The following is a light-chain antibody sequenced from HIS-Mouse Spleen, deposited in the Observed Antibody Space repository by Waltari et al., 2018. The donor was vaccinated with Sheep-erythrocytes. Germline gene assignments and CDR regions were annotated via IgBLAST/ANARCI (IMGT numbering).Light chain of an antibody. CDR2: DYS. V-gene: IGLV3-21*02. CDR1: TIGRKR. J-gene: IGLJ2*01. CDR3: QVWDSSSDHVV. Sequence: SYVLPQPPSVSVAPGQTARLTGGGNTIGRKRGHWHQQTPGQAPGLVVYDYSDRHSGIPERFSGSNYGNTATLTISRVEAGDEADYYCQVWDSSSDHVVFGGGTKLTVL.